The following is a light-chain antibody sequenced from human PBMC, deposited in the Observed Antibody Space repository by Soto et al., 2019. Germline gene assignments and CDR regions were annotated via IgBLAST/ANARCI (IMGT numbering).Light chain of an antibody. J-gene: IGLJ1*01. CDR3: SSYTTSTTPYV. Sequence: QSALTQPASVSGSPGQSITISCTGTSSDIGDYNYVSWYQQHPGKAPKLMIFEVNSRPSGVSNRFSGSKSGNTASLTISGLQAEDEADYYCSSYTTSTTPYVFGTGTKVTVL. CDR1: SSDIGDYNY. CDR2: EVN. V-gene: IGLV2-14*01.